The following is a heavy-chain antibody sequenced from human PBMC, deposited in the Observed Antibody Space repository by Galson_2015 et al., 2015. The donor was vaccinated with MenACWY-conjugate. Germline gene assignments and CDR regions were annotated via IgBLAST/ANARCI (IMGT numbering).Heavy chain of an antibody. J-gene: IGHJ4*02. CDR1: GYMFSNYW. Sequence: QSGAEVKKPGESLKISCKTSGYMFSNYWIAWVRQMPGKGLEWMGVIYPGDSDTRYSPSFQGQVTISADKSINTAYLQWTSLKASDTAIYDGGKHHRRTSHGAFDVGGQGTLGTGSS. CDR3: GKHHRRTSHGAFDV. CDR2: IYPGDSDT. D-gene: IGHD2-2*01. V-gene: IGHV5-51*01.